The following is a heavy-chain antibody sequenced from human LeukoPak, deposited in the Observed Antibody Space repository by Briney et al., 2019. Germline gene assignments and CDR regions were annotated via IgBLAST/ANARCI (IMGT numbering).Heavy chain of an antibody. CDR2: ISGSGGST. CDR3: AKDRGSITIFGVVMGWFDP. D-gene: IGHD3-3*01. V-gene: IGHV3-23*01. Sequence: GGSLRLSCAASGFTFSSYAMSWVRQAPGKGLEWVSAISGSGGSTYYADSVKGRFTLSRDNSKNTLYLQMNSLRAEDTAVYYCAKDRGSITIFGVVMGWFDPWGQGTLVTVSS. CDR1: GFTFSSYA. J-gene: IGHJ5*02.